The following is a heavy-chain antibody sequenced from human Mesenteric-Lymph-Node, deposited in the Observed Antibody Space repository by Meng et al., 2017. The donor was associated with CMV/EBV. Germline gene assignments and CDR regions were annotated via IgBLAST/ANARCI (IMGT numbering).Heavy chain of an antibody. J-gene: IGHJ6*02. D-gene: IGHD2-2*01. CDR2: MNPNSGHT. CDR3: ARDQTSPYYYYYGMDV. Sequence: ASVKVSCKASGYTFTDYDINWVRQATGQGLEWMGWMNPNSGHTGYAQKFQGRVTITGNTSISTAYMELSSLRSEDTAVYYCARDQTSPYYYYYGMDVWGQGTTVTVSS. V-gene: IGHV1-8*03. CDR1: GYTFTDYD.